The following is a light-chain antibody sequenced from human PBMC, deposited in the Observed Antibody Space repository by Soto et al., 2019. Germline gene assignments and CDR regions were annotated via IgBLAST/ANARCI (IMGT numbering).Light chain of an antibody. CDR2: GAS. J-gene: IGKJ2*01. CDR3: QQYHNWPYT. V-gene: IGKV3-15*01. CDR1: QSISSN. Sequence: EIMMTQSPATLSVSPGERATLSCWSRQSISSNLAWYQHKRGQAPRLLFYGASTRTTGVPARFSGSGYGTGFTHTSSSLQSEDFAICYCQQYHNWPYTFGQGTKREIK.